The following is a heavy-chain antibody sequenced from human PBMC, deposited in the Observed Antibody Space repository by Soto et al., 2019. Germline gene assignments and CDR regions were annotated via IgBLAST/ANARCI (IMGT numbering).Heavy chain of an antibody. V-gene: IGHV4-59*08. CDR3: ARHNYGSGSTYFDY. Sequence: PSETVALTCSDSGGSISTCYWSGIRQPPGKGLEWIGYIYYSGSTNYNPSLKSRVTISADTSKNQFSLKLNSMTAADTAVYYCARHNYGSGSTYFDYWGQGTLVTVS. CDR1: GGSISTCY. J-gene: IGHJ4*02. CDR2: IYYSGST. D-gene: IGHD3-10*01.